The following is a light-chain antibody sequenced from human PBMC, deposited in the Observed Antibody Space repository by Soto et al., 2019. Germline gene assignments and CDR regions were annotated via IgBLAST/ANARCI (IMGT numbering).Light chain of an antibody. J-gene: IGLJ2*01. Sequence: QAVVTQPPSASGTPGQRVTISCSGSSSNMGTNTVNWYQQLPRAAPKLLIYSDNQLPSGVPDRFSGSKSGTSASLAITGLQSEDEADYYCAAWDGSLNHILFGGGTKVTVL. V-gene: IGLV1-44*01. CDR3: AAWDGSLNHIL. CDR2: SDN. CDR1: SSNMGTNT.